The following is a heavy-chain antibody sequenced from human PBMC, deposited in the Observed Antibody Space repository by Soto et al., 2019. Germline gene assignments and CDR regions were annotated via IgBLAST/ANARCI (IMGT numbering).Heavy chain of an antibody. CDR1: GFTFSSYA. CDR2: ISGSGGST. V-gene: IGHV3-23*01. CDR3: AKDWSGYYPPLNWFDP. D-gene: IGHD3-3*01. Sequence: GGSLRLSCAASGFTFSSYAMSWVRQAPGKGLEWVSAISGSGGSTYYADSVKGRFTISRDNSKNTLYLQMNSPRAEDTAVYYCAKDWSGYYPPLNWFDPWGQGTLVTVSS. J-gene: IGHJ5*02.